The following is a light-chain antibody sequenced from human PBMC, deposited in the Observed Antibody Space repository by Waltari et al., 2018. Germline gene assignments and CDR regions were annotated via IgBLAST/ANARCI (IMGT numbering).Light chain of an antibody. J-gene: IGKJ2*01. CDR1: ESVYNRY. CDR3: QQYGSSPPYT. Sequence: EIALTQSPGTLSLSPGERATLPCRASESVYNRYLAWYQQKPGQAPRLLIYGASSRATGIPDRFSGSGSGTDFTLSISRLEPEDFVVYYCQQYGSSPPYTFGQGTNLEIK. V-gene: IGKV3-20*01. CDR2: GAS.